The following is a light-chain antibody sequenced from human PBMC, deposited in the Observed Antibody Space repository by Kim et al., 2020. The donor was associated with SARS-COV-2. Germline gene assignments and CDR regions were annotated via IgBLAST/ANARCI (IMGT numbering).Light chain of an antibody. V-gene: IGKV1-39*01. CDR3: QQSYITPFT. CDR1: QSISTY. CDR2: AAS. J-gene: IGKJ3*01. Sequence: DIQMTQSPSSLSASVGDRVTIACRASQSISTYLSWYQQKPGKAPNLLIYAASTLQGGVPSRFSGSGSETDFTLTISSLQPEDFATYFCQQSYITPFTFGPGTKVDIK.